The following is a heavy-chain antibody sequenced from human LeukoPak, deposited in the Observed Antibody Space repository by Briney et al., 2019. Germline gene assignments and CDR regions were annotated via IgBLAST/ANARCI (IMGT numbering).Heavy chain of an antibody. CDR1: GFIISSYA. CDR3: AKIRSSSWYQSYFDY. Sequence: GGSLRLSCAASGFIISSYAMSWVRQAPGKGLEWVSAISGSGGSTYYADSVRGRFTISRDNSKNTLYLQMHSLRAEDTAVYYCAKIRSSSWYQSYFDYWGQGTLVTVSS. V-gene: IGHV3-23*01. J-gene: IGHJ4*02. CDR2: ISGSGGST. D-gene: IGHD6-13*01.